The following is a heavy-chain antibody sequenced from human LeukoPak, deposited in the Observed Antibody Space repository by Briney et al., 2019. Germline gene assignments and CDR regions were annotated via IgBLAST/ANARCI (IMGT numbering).Heavy chain of an antibody. CDR1: GFTFSSYA. Sequence: PGGSLRPSCAASGFTFSSYAMSWVRQAPGKGLGSHAAVIGGVGRTYYADSVKGRFSTSRDNSKNTLYMQMNSLRAADTAVYYCAKPGLRVGATVFDYWGQGSLVTVSS. J-gene: IGHJ4*02. D-gene: IGHD1-26*01. CDR2: VIGGVGRT. V-gene: IGHV3-23*01. CDR3: AKPGLRVGATVFDY.